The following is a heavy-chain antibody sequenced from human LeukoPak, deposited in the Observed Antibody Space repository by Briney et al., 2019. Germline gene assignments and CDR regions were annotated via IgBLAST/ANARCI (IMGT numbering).Heavy chain of an antibody. CDR2: IYHSGGT. J-gene: IGHJ3*01. CDR3: AKVYSSSSRDAFDV. V-gene: IGHV4-38-2*01. Sequence: SETLSLTCAVSGYSISSGYYWGWIRQPPGKGLEWIGSIYHSGGTHCNPSLESRVTMSVDTPKSQFTLKLSSVTAADTAVYYCAKVYSSSSRDAFDVWGPGTMVTVSS. D-gene: IGHD6-6*01. CDR1: GYSISSGYY.